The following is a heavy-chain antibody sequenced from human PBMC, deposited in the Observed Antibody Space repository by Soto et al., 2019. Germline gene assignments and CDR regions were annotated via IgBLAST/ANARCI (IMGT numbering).Heavy chain of an antibody. CDR1: GFSLSTSGVG. D-gene: IGHD3-9*01. V-gene: IGHV2-5*01. J-gene: IGHJ2*01. CDR2: IYSNDDK. Sequence: QITLKESGPTLVNPTQTLTLTCAFSGFSLSTSGVGVGWIRQPPGKALEWLALIYSNDDKRYSPSQQCGLTTNQVTSKDQVLLTMVNMDPVDTATYYCGLRSGILIGYSQNNGYFGLWGRGTLVTVSS. CDR3: GLRSGILIGYSQNNGYFGL.